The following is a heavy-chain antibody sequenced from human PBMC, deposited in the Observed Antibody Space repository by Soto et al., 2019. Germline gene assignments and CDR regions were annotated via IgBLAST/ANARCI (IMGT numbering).Heavy chain of an antibody. CDR3: ARGQNSGSYYVYFDY. D-gene: IGHD1-26*01. CDR2: IWYDGSNK. J-gene: IGHJ4*02. V-gene: IGHV3-33*01. CDR1: GFTFSSYG. Sequence: QVQLVESGGGVVQPGRSLRLSCAASGFTFSSYGMHWVRQAPGKGLEWVAVIWYDGSNKYYADSVKGRFTISRDNSKNTLYLQMNSLRAEDTAVYYCARGQNSGSYYVYFDYWGQGTLVTVSS.